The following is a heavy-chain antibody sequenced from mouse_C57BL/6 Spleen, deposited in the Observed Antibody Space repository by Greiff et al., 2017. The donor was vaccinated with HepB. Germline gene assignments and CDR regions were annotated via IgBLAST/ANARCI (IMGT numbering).Heavy chain of an antibody. CDR1: GYTFTSYW. J-gene: IGHJ1*03. V-gene: IGHV1-64*01. CDR3: ARLIVTTGNFDV. D-gene: IGHD2-5*01. Sequence: VQLQQPGAELVKPGASVKLSCKASGYTFTSYWMHWVKQRPGQGLEWIGMIHPNSGSTNYNEKFKSKATLTVDKSSSTAYMQLSSLTSEDSAVYYCARLIVTTGNFDVWGTGTTVTVSS. CDR2: IHPNSGST.